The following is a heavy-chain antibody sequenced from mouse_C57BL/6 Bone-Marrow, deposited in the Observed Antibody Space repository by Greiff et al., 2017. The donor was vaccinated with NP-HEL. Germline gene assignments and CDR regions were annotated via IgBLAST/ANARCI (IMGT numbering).Heavy chain of an antibody. CDR3: ARHGGGYDAWFAY. V-gene: IGHV5-12*01. D-gene: IGHD2-2*01. Sequence: EVQGVESGGGLVQPGGSLKLSCAASGFTFSDYYMYWVRQTPEKRLEWVAYISNGGGSTYYPDTVKGRFTISRDNAKNTLYLQMSRLKSEDTAMYYCARHGGGYDAWFAYWGQGTLVTVSA. CDR1: GFTFSDYY. J-gene: IGHJ3*01. CDR2: ISNGGGST.